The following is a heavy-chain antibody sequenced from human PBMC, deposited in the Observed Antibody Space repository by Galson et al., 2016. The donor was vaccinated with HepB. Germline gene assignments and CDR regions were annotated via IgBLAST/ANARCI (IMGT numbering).Heavy chain of an antibody. V-gene: IGHV3-74*01. D-gene: IGHD3-10*01. J-gene: IGHJ4*02. CDR1: GFTFSNFW. CDR2: IKSDGETA. CDR3: VRTITPAPIPLFDY. Sequence: SLRLSCAASGFTFSNFWMHWVRQAPGKGLVWVSRIKSDGETADYADSVKGRFTISSDNAKNTLSLQMESLRAEDTAVYYCVRTITPAPIPLFDYWGQGTLVTVSS.